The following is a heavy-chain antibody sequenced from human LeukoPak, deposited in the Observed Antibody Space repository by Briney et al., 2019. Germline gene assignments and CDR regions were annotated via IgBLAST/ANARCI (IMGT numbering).Heavy chain of an antibody. CDR3: ARDSGSGHRGTH. J-gene: IGHJ4*02. Sequence: SETLSLTCAVYGGSFSGYYWSWIRQPPGKGLEWIGEINHSGSTNYNPSLKSRVTISVDTSKNQFSLKLSSVTAADTAVYYCARDSGSGHRGTHWGQGTLVTVSS. V-gene: IGHV4-34*01. CDR1: GGSFSGYY. CDR2: INHSGST. D-gene: IGHD3-10*01.